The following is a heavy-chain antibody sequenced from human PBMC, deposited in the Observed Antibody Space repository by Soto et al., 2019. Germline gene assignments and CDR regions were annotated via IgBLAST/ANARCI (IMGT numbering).Heavy chain of an antibody. D-gene: IGHD3-16*02. CDR2: IYYSVST. Sequence: NPSETLSLTCTVSGGSISSYYWSWIRQPPGKGLEWIGYIYYSVSTNYNPSLKSRVTISVDTSKNQFSLKLSSVTAADTAVYYCARQNYDYVWGSYRYTVPRPFDYWGQGTLVTVSS. V-gene: IGHV4-59*08. J-gene: IGHJ4*02. CDR1: GGSISSYY. CDR3: ARQNYDYVWGSYRYTVPRPFDY.